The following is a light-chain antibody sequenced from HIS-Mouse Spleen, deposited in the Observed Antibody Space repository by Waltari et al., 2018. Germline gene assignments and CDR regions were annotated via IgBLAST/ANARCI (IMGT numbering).Light chain of an antibody. CDR1: ALPKKY. V-gene: IGLV3-10*01. CDR3: YSTDSSGNHRV. J-gene: IGLJ2*01. CDR2: EDS. Sequence: SYELTQPPSVSVSPGQTARITCSGDALPKKYAYWYQQKSGQAPVLVLYEDSKRPSGSPEGFSGSSSGTMATLTISGAQVEDEADYYCYSTDSSGNHRVFGGGTKLTVL.